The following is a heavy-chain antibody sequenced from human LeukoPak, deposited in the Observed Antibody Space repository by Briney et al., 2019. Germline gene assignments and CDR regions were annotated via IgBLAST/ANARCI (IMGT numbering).Heavy chain of an antibody. CDR2: ISYDGSNK. CDR3: AKLTYSSSWYQASYYYYYGMDV. J-gene: IGHJ6*02. D-gene: IGHD6-13*01. CDR1: GFTFSSYG. Sequence: GGSLRLSCAASGFTFSSYGMHWVRQAPGKGLEWVAVISYDGSNKYYADSVKGRFTISRDNSKNTLYLLMNSLRAEDTAVYYCAKLTYSSSWYQASYYYYYGMDVWGQGTTVTVSS. V-gene: IGHV3-30*18.